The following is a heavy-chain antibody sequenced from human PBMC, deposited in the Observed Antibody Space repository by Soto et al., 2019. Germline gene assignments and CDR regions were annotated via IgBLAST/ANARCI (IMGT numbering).Heavy chain of an antibody. V-gene: IGHV4-59*08. D-gene: IGHD3-22*01. Sequence: SETLSLTCTVSGGSISSYYWSWIRQPPGKGLEWIGYIYYSGSTNYNPSLKSRVTISVDTSKNQFSLKLSSVTAADTAVYYCARGLRSITMTSQQNGAFDIWGQGTMVTVSS. CDR2: IYYSGST. CDR3: ARGLRSITMTSQQNGAFDI. J-gene: IGHJ3*02. CDR1: GGSISSYY.